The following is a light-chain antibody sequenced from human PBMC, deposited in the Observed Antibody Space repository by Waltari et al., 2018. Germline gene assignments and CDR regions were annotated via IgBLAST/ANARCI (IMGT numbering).Light chain of an antibody. Sequence: DIHMTQSPSSLSAPVGDRVTITCQASQDIKQSLNWFHQKPGTAPEVLIFDASNSQTGAPSRFSGSGSGTDFTFTFSSLQPGDMGTYYCQQYHSVPLTFSGGTTVEIK. CDR1: QDIKQS. V-gene: IGKV1-33*01. J-gene: IGKJ4*01. CDR2: DAS. CDR3: QQYHSVPLT.